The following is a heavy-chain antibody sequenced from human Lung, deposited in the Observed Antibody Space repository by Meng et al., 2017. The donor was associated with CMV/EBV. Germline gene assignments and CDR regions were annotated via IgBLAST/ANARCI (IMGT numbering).Heavy chain of an antibody. CDR3: ARDHNWGPDY. CDR1: GYTFTGHY. J-gene: IGHJ4*02. V-gene: IGHV1-2*02. D-gene: IGHD1-1*01. CDR2: IYPASGGT. Sequence: ASXXVSCKASGYTFTGHYLHWVRQAPGQGLEWMGWIYPASGGTNYAQNFQGRVTMTSDTSISTAYMELSGLRSDDTALYFCARDHNWGPDYWGQGTRVT.